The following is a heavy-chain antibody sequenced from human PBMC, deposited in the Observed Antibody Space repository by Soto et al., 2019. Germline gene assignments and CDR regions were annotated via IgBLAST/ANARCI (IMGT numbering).Heavy chain of an antibody. J-gene: IGHJ4*02. CDR2: ISGSGGST. CDR1: GFTFSSYA. CDR3: AKVWSYSSGWKHEGLIDY. V-gene: IGHV3-23*01. Sequence: GGSLRLSCAASGFTFSSYAMSWVRQAPGKGLEWVSAISGSGGSTYYADSVKGRFTISRDNSKNTLYLQMNSLRAEDTAVYYCAKVWSYSSGWKHEGLIDYWGQGTLVTVSS. D-gene: IGHD6-19*01.